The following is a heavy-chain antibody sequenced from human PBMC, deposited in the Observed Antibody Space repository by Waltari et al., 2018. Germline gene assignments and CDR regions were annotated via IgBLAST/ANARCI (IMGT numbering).Heavy chain of an antibody. CDR3: ARDAYYYGSIHALDF. D-gene: IGHD3-10*01. CDR1: GYTFTTYN. CDR2: IYTNTGNP. Sequence: QVQLVQSGSELKSPGASVRLSCKASGYTFTTYNINWLRQVPGQGREWMGWIYTNTGNPTYAQGFTGRFVFSLDTSVSTAYLEISSLRPDDTAVYYCARDAYYYGSIHALDFWGQGTMVSVSS. J-gene: IGHJ3*01. V-gene: IGHV7-4-1*02.